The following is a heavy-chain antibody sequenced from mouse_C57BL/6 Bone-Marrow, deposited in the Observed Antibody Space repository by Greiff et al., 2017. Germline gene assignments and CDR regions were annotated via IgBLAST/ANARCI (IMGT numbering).Heavy chain of an antibody. D-gene: IGHD4-1*01. CDR1: GYTFTSYW. CDR3: ARRKLGGAWFAY. Sequence: QVQLQQPGAELVMPGASVKLSCKASGYTFTSYWMHWVKPRPGQGLEWIGEIDPSDSYTNYNQKFKGKSTLTVDKSASTAYMQLSSLTSEDSAVYYCARRKLGGAWFAYWGQGTLVTVAA. V-gene: IGHV1-69*01. CDR2: IDPSDSYT. J-gene: IGHJ3*01.